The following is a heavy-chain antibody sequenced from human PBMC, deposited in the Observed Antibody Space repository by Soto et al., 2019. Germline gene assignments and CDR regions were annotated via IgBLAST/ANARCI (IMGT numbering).Heavy chain of an antibody. J-gene: IGHJ5*02. Sequence: PSQTLSLTCAVSGYSVSTYSAAWTWIRQSPSRGLEWLGRTYYKSTWYNDYAESVRSRIRINPDTSKNQFSLKLSSVTAADTAVYYCARSVTPWGQGTLVTVSS. CDR1: GYSVSTYSAA. CDR3: ARSVTP. D-gene: IGHD3-10*01. V-gene: IGHV6-1*01. CDR2: TYYKSTWYN.